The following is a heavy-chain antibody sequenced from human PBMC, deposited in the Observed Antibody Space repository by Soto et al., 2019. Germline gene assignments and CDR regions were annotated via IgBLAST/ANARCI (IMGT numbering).Heavy chain of an antibody. Sequence: GGSLRLSCAASGFTFSSYGMHWVRQAPGKGLEWVAVIWYDGSNKYYADSVKGRFTISRDNSKNTLYLQMNSLRAEDTAVYYCAKEIDFWSGDYYMDVWGKGTTVTVSS. J-gene: IGHJ6*03. D-gene: IGHD3-3*01. V-gene: IGHV3-33*06. CDR3: AKEIDFWSGDYYMDV. CDR2: IWYDGSNK. CDR1: GFTFSSYG.